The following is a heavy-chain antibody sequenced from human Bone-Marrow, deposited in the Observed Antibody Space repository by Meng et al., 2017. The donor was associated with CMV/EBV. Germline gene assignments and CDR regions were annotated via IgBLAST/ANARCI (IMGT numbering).Heavy chain of an antibody. CDR1: GFTFSTYA. V-gene: IGHV3-30-3*01. J-gene: IGHJ3*02. Sequence: GGSLRLSCAASGFTFSTYAMSWVRQAPGKGLEWVAVISYDGSNKYYADSVKGRFTISRDNSKNTLYLQMNSLRAEDTAVYYCARGWEYYDFWSGYYTPPQMLFDIWGQGTMVTVSS. D-gene: IGHD3-3*01. CDR3: ARGWEYYDFWSGYYTPPQMLFDI. CDR2: ISYDGSNK.